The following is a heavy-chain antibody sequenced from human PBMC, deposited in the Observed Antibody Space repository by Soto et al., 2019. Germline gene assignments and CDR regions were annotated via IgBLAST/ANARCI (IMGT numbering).Heavy chain of an antibody. J-gene: IGHJ4*02. CDR1: GGTFSSYR. CDR2: IVPIYRTA. CDR3: ASDSGAKLSSS. D-gene: IGHD6-13*01. Sequence: SVKVSCKASGGTFSSYRINWVRQAPGQGLEWVGGIVPIYRTADYAQKFQGRVTITADESARTAYLEVRSLKSQDTAVYYCASDSGAKLSSSWGQGTLVTVSS. V-gene: IGHV1-69*13.